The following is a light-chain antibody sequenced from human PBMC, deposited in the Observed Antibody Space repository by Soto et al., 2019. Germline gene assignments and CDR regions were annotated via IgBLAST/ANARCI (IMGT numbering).Light chain of an antibody. J-gene: IGKJ4*01. V-gene: IGKV1-9*01. CDR1: QGISSY. Sequence: IQLTQSPSSLSASVGDRVTITCRASQGISSYLAWYQQKPGKAPKLLIYAASTLQSGVPSRFSSSGSGTDFTLTISRLQPEDFATYYCQQLNSYPRTFGGGTKVEIK. CDR3: QQLNSYPRT. CDR2: AAS.